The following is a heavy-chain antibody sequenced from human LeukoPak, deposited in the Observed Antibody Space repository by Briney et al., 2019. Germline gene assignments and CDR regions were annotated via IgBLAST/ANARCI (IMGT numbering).Heavy chain of an antibody. V-gene: IGHV3-23*01. J-gene: IGHJ6*02. CDR1: GFTFSSYA. CDR3: AKQIVVVLYGMDV. CDR2: ISGSGGSS. D-gene: IGHD3-22*01. Sequence: PGGSLRLSCAASGFTFSSYAMSWVRQAPGKGLEWVSAISGSGGSSYYADSVKGRFTISRDNSKNTLYLQMNSLRAEDTAVYYCAKQIVVVLYGMDVWGQGTTVTVSS.